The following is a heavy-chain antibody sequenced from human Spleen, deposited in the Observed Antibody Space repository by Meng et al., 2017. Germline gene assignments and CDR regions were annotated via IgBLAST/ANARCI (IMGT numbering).Heavy chain of an antibody. Sequence: GESLKISCAASGFTVSHNYMSWVRQAPGKGLEWVSVIYSGGNTYYADSVKGRFTVSSDNSKNTLYLHMSSLRTEDTAVYYCARGPRSGSQYFEFWGQGTVVTVSS. V-gene: IGHV3-66*02. CDR1: GFTVSHNY. CDR3: ARGPRSGSQYFEF. CDR2: IYSGGNT. D-gene: IGHD6-19*01. J-gene: IGHJ4*02.